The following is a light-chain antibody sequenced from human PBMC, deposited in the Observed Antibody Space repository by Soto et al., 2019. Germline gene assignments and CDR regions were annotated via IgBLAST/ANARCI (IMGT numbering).Light chain of an antibody. V-gene: IGKV1-33*01. CDR2: DAS. Sequence: IQMTQSPSSLSASVGDRVTITCQAIQDISNYLNWYQQKPGKAPKLLIYDASNLETGVPSRFSGSGSGTDFTFTISSLQPEDIATYYCQQYDNLPRALTFGGGTKVDIK. CDR1: QDISNY. J-gene: IGKJ4*01. CDR3: QQYDNLPRALT.